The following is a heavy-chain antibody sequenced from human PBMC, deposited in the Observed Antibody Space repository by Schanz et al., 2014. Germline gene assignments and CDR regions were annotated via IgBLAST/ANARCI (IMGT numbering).Heavy chain of an antibody. Sequence: QVQLVQSGAEVKKPGASVKVSCKASGYTFTSYGISWVRQAPGQGLEWMGWISAYNGNTKYPQKLQGRVTMTTDTSTSTAYMELRSLRSDDTAVDYCARDTADFYDILTEDDYWGQGTLVTVSS. CDR3: ARDTADFYDILTEDDY. J-gene: IGHJ4*02. V-gene: IGHV1-18*01. CDR2: ISAYNGNT. CDR1: GYTFTSYG. D-gene: IGHD3-9*01.